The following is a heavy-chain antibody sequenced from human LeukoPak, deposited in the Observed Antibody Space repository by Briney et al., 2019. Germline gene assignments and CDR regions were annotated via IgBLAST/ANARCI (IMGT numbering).Heavy chain of an antibody. V-gene: IGHV1-2*04. CDR3: AREGFNSVEVNWFDP. D-gene: IGHD5/OR15-5a*01. Sequence: ASVKVSCKASGYTFIDYCIHWVRQAPGQAVEWLGWMNPDRGNVHYDEKFQDSVTLTRGTSINTANMELSSLRFDDTAIYYCAREGFNSVEVNWFDPWGQGTLVTVSS. CDR1: GYTFIDYC. J-gene: IGHJ5*02. CDR2: MNPDRGNV.